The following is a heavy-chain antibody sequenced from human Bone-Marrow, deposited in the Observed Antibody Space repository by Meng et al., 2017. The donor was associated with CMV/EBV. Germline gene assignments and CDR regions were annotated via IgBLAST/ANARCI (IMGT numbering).Heavy chain of an antibody. V-gene: IGHV3-21*01. CDR1: GFTFSNYE. Sequence: GGSLRLSCAASGFTFSNYEMNWVRQAPGKGLEWVSSISSSSSYIYYADSVKGRFTISRDNAKNSLYLQMNSLRAEDTAVYYCASLSAQQPVYWGHGPRVTSSS. D-gene: IGHD6-13*01. CDR3: ASLSAQQPVY. CDR2: ISSSSSYI. J-gene: IGHJ4*01.